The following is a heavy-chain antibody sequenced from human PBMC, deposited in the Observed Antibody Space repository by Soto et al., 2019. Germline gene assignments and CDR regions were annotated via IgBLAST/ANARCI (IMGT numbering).Heavy chain of an antibody. CDR2: IYWDDDK. D-gene: IGHD2-15*01. V-gene: IGHV2-5*02. Sequence: QITLKESGPTLVKPTQTLTLTCTFSGFSLSTSGVGVGWIRQPPGKALEWLALIYWDDDKRYSPSLKSRLTITKDTAKNQLVLTMTNMDPVDTATYYCAHSPYCSGGSCYSGWFDPWGQGTLVTVSS. CDR1: GFSLSTSGVG. J-gene: IGHJ5*02. CDR3: AHSPYCSGGSCYSGWFDP.